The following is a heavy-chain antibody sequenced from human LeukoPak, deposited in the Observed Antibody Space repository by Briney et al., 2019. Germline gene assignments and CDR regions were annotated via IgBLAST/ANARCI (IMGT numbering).Heavy chain of an antibody. CDR3: ARESGGFCSSTICYEYGYFDL. Sequence: GRSLRLSCAASGFTFSSDAMHWVRQAPGKGLEWVAVISYHGNNKNYADSVKGRFTISRDNSKNSLDLQMNSLRAEDTAIYYCARESGGFCSSTICYEYGYFDLWGRGTLVTVSS. CDR2: ISYHGNNK. J-gene: IGHJ2*01. D-gene: IGHD2-2*01. V-gene: IGHV3-30-3*01. CDR1: GFTFSSDA.